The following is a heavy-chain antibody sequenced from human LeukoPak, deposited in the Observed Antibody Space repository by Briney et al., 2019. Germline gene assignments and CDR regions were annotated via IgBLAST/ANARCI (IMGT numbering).Heavy chain of an antibody. CDR2: IYYIGST. CDR1: GGSISSSSYY. D-gene: IGHD1-26*01. Sequence: SETLSLTCTVSGGSISSSSYYWGWIRQPPGKGLEWIGNIYYIGSTYYNPSLKSRVTISVDTSKNQFSLKLSSVTAADTAVYCCARSRGSEYSGSYILGYWGQGTLVTVSS. V-gene: IGHV4-39*07. J-gene: IGHJ4*02. CDR3: ARSRGSEYSGSYILGY.